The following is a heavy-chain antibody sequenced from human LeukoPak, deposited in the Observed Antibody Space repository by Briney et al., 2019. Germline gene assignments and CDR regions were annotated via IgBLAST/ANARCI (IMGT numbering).Heavy chain of an antibody. J-gene: IGHJ6*02. V-gene: IGHV3-21*04. D-gene: IGHD3-3*01. Sequence: GGSLRLSCAASGLSFSTYSMGWVRQAPGKGLEWVSSISSSSSYIYYADSVRGRFTISRDNSKNTLYLQMSSLRAEDTAVYYCARVNDDFFYGMDVWGQGTTVTVSS. CDR2: ISSSSSYI. CDR3: ARVNDDFFYGMDV. CDR1: GLSFSTYS.